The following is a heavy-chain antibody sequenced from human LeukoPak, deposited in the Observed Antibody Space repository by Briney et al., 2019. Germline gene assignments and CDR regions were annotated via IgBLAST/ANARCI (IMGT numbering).Heavy chain of an antibody. CDR2: IYSGGST. CDR3: ARDTGTTYYYGSGSSDGMDV. V-gene: IGHV3-66*01. CDR1: GFTVSSNY. D-gene: IGHD3-10*01. J-gene: IGHJ6*02. Sequence: LGWSLRLSCAASGFTVSSNYMSWVRQAAGQGLEWVSVIYSGGSTYYADSVQGRFTISRDNSKNTLYLQMNSLRAEDTAVYYCARDTGTTYYYGSGSSDGMDVWGRGTTVTVSS.